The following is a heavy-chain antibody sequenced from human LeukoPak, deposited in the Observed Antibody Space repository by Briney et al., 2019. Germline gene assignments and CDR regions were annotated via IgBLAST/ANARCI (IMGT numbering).Heavy chain of an antibody. J-gene: IGHJ4*02. CDR1: GGSISSSSYY. CDR2: IYYSGST. Sequence: SETLSLTCTVSGGSISSSSYYWGWIRQPPGKGLEWIGRIYYSGSTYYNPSLKSRVTISVDTSKNQFSLKLSSVTAADTAVYYCARLAFKRVVITTYYFDYWGQGTLVTVSS. D-gene: IGHD3-22*01. CDR3: ARLAFKRVVITTYYFDY. V-gene: IGHV4-39*01.